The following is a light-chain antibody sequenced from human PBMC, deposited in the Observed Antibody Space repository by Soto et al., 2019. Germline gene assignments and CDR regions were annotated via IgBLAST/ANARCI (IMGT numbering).Light chain of an antibody. CDR2: AAS. Sequence: DIQMTQSPSSLSAAIGDRVTITCRASQDISDFLAWYQQKPGEVPKLLIYAASTFHSAVTSRFSGSGSGTDFTLPSSSLQPEDVATYYCQNYNSAPYTFGQGTRLEIK. CDR3: QNYNSAPYT. J-gene: IGKJ2*01. V-gene: IGKV1-27*01. CDR1: QDISDF.